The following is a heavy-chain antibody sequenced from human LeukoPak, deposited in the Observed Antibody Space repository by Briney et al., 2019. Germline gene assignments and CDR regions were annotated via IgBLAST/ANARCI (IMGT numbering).Heavy chain of an antibody. Sequence: GESLTISCRGSGYSFTTYWIGWVRQMPGKGLEWMGIIYPGDSDTRYTPSFQGQVTMSADKSINTAYLQWSSLKASDTAMYYCARRQGCSSTSCPPDYWGLGTLVTVSP. CDR2: IYPGDSDT. D-gene: IGHD2-2*01. V-gene: IGHV5-51*01. CDR1: GYSFTTYW. CDR3: ARRQGCSSTSCPPDY. J-gene: IGHJ4*02.